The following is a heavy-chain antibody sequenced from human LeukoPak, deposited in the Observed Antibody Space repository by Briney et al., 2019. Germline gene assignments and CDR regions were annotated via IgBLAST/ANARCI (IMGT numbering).Heavy chain of an antibody. Sequence: GGSLRLSCAASGFTFSSYAMSWVRQAPGKGLEWVSAISGSGGSTYYADSVKGRFTISRDNSKNTLFLQMNSLRAEDTAVYYCARGNARFQNNYDTFYYGMDVWGQGTTVTVSS. CDR1: GFTFSSYA. V-gene: IGHV3-23*01. CDR3: ARGNARFQNNYDTFYYGMDV. CDR2: ISGSGGST. J-gene: IGHJ6*02. D-gene: IGHD3-16*01.